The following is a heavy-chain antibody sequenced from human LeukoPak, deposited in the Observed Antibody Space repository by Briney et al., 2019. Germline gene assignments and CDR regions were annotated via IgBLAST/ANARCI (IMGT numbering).Heavy chain of an antibody. CDR1: GGSFSGYY. Sequence: KPSETLSLTCAVYGGSFSGYYWSRIRQPPGKGLEWIGEINHSGSTNYNPSLKSRVTISVDTSKNQFSLKLSSVTAADTAVYYCASQPGIAVGYYWGQGTLVTVSS. CDR2: INHSGST. D-gene: IGHD6-19*01. J-gene: IGHJ4*02. CDR3: ASQPGIAVGYY. V-gene: IGHV4-34*01.